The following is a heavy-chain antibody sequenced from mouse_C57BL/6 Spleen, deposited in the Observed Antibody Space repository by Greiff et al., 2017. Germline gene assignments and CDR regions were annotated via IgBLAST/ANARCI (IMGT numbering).Heavy chain of an antibody. CDR2: IYPGSGST. V-gene: IGHV1-55*01. J-gene: IGHJ2*01. D-gene: IGHD2-3*01. CDR1: GYTFTSYW. Sequence: QVQLQQPGAELVKPGASVKLSCKASGYTFTSYWINWVKQRPGQGLEWIGDIYPGSGSTNYNEKFKSKATLTVDTSSSAAYMQLSSLTSEDSAVYYCASCYDCYSCDDWGQGTTLTVSS. CDR3: ASCYDCYSCDD.